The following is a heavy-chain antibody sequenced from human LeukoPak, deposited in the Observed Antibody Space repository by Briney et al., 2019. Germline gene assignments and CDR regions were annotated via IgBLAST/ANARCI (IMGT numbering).Heavy chain of an antibody. CDR1: GGTFSSYA. CDR2: IIPIFGTA. V-gene: IGHV1-69*05. CDR3: ARHSSGYYYGYFDY. Sequence: ASVKVSCKASGGTFSSYAISWVRQAPGQGLEWMGGIIPIFGTANYAQKFQGRVTITTDESTSTAYMDLSSLRSEDTAVYYCARHSSGYYYGYFDYWGQGTLVTVSS. D-gene: IGHD3-22*01. J-gene: IGHJ4*02.